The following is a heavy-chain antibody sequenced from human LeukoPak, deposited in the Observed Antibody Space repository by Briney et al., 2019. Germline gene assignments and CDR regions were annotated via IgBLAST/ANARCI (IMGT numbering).Heavy chain of an antibody. V-gene: IGHV1-18*01. CDR2: ISAYNGNT. D-gene: IGHD6-13*01. CDR1: GYTFTSYG. Sequence: ASVTVSCKASGYTFTSYGISWLRQAPGQGLEWMGWISAYNGNTNYAQKLQGRVTMTTDTSTSTAYMELRSLRSDDTAVYYCARDGSTIAAAGPYYGMDVWGQGTTVTVSS. CDR3: ARDGSTIAAAGPYYGMDV. J-gene: IGHJ6*02.